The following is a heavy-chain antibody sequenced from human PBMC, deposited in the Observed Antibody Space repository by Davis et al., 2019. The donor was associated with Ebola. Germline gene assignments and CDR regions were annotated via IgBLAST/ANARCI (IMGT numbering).Heavy chain of an antibody. Sequence: SVKVSCKASGGTFSSYAISWVRQAPGQGLEWMGGIIPIFGTANYAQKFQGRVTITADKSTSTAYMELSSLRSDDTAVYYCARSITMIVVGNWFDPWGQGTLVTVSS. CDR2: IIPIFGTA. CDR1: GGTFSSYA. D-gene: IGHD3-22*01. V-gene: IGHV1-69*06. J-gene: IGHJ5*02. CDR3: ARSITMIVVGNWFDP.